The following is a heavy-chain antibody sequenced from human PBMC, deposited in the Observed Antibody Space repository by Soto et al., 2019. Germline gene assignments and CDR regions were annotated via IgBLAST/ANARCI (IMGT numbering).Heavy chain of an antibody. J-gene: IGHJ4*02. CDR1: GGSISSYY. CDR3: ARKHSGYDYYFDY. V-gene: IGHV4-59*01. Sequence: SETLSLTCTVSGGSISSYYWSWIRQPPGKGLEWIGYIYYSGSTNYNPSLKSRVTISVDTSKNQFSLKLSPVTAADTAVYYCARKHSGYDYYFDYWGQGTLVTVSS. D-gene: IGHD5-12*01. CDR2: IYYSGST.